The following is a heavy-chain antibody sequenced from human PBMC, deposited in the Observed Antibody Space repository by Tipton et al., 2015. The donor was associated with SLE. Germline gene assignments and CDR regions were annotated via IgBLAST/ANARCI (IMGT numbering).Heavy chain of an antibody. CDR3: ARDSSGGYNWFDP. J-gene: IGHJ5*02. CDR2: IFDNGNS. Sequence: TLSLTCTVSGASMSGYYWSWIRQSPGKGLEWIGYIFDNGNSNYNPSLKSRVTISVDTSKNQFSLKLSSVTAADTAVYYCARDSSGGYNWFDPWGQGTLVTVSS. CDR1: GASMSGYY. D-gene: IGHD3-22*01. V-gene: IGHV4-59*01.